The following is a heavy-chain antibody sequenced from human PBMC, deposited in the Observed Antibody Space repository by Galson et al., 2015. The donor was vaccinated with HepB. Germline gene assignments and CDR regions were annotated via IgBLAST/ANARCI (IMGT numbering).Heavy chain of an antibody. CDR2: ISSDGSNK. CDR1: GFTFNNYA. D-gene: IGHD5-18*01. Sequence: SLRLSCAASGFTFNNYAIHWVRQAPGQGLDWVAVISSDGSNKFYADSVKGRFTISRDNSKNTLYLQMNSLRAEDTAVYYCARDSAWVQLWSCLDYWGQGTLVTVPS. J-gene: IGHJ4*02. CDR3: ARDSAWVQLWSCLDY. V-gene: IGHV3-30-3*01.